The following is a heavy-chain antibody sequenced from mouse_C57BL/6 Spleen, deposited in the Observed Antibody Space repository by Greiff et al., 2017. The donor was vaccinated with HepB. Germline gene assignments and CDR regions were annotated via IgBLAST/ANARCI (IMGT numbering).Heavy chain of an antibody. D-gene: IGHD2-4*01. CDR3: ARECPIYYDYDWFAY. V-gene: IGHV5-4*01. CDR1: GFTFSSYA. CDR2: ISDGGSYT. Sequence: EVHLVESGGGLVKPGGSLKLSCAASGFTFSSYAMSWVRQTPEKRLEWVATISDGGSYTYYPDNVKGRFTISRDNAKNNLYLQMSHLKSEDTAMYYWARECPIYYDYDWFAYWGQGTLVTVAA. J-gene: IGHJ3*01.